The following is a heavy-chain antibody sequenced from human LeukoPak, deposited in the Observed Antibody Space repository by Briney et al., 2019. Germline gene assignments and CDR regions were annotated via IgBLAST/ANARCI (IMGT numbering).Heavy chain of an antibody. CDR2: INSDGSTT. D-gene: IGHD2-8*02. CDR1: GFTFRSYC. CDR3: ARSTGGIFDY. V-gene: IGHV3-74*01. Sequence: GGSLRLSCAASGFTFRSYCMHWVRQVPGKGLVWVSRINSDGSTTSHADSVKGRFTISRDNAKNTLYLQMNSLRAEDTAVYYCARSTGGIFDYWGQGTLVTVSS. J-gene: IGHJ4*02.